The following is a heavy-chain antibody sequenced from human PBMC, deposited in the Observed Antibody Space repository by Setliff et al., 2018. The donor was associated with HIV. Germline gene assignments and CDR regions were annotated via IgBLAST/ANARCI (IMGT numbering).Heavy chain of an antibody. J-gene: IGHJ4*02. CDR2: IYYSGST. D-gene: IGHD3-22*01. V-gene: IGHV4-30-4*08. Sequence: SETLSLTCTVSGGSISSGDYYWSWIRQPPGKGLEWIGYIYYSGSTYYNPSLKSRVTISVDTSKNQFSLKLSSVNAADTAVYYCARERRYYDRSGDFDYWGQGTLVTVSS. CDR3: ARERRYYDRSGDFDY. CDR1: GGSISSGDYY.